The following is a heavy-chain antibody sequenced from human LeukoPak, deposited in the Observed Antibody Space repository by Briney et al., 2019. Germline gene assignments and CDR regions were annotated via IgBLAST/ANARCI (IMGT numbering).Heavy chain of an antibody. CDR2: IYYSGST. D-gene: IGHD4-11*01. CDR1: GGSVGSGTYY. V-gene: IGHV4-61*01. J-gene: IGHJ4*02. Sequence: PSETLSLTCTVSGGSVGSGTYYWSWIRQPPGKGLEWIGYIYYSGSTNYNPSLKSRVTISVDTSKNQFSLKLSSVTAADTAVYYCARDRVRGNSNPFFDYWGQGTLVTVSS. CDR3: ARDRVRGNSNPFFDY.